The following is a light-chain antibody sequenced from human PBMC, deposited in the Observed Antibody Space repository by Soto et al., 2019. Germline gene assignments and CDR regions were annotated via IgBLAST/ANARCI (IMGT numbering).Light chain of an antibody. CDR1: QTINSY. V-gene: IGKV1-39*01. CDR3: QQSYNKPLS. J-gene: IGKJ4*01. Sequence: DIPMTQSPSSLSASVGDRVTITCRASQTINSYLNWYQHKPGKAPKLLIYAASSLQSGVPSRFSGSGSGTDFTLTITSLQPEDFATYYCQQSYNKPLSFGGGTKVEIK. CDR2: AAS.